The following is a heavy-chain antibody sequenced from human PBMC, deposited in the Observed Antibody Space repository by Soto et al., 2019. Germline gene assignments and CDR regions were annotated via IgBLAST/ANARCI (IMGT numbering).Heavy chain of an antibody. J-gene: IGHJ5*02. CDR1: RFTFSSYA. CDR3: AREPSGGDDYPDPRES. V-gene: IGHV3-23*01. Sequence: EVQLLESGGDLVQPGGSLRLSCAASRFTFSSYAMSWVRQAPGKGLEWVSAISASGDNTYYADSVKGRFTISRDNSKNSLYLQMNSLRDEDTAVYYCAREPSGGDDYPDPRESWGQGTLVTVSS. D-gene: IGHD4-17*01. CDR2: ISASGDNT.